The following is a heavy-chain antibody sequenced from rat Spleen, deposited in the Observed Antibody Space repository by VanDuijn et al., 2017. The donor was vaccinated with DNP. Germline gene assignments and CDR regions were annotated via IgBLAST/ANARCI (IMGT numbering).Heavy chain of an antibody. CDR3: XRWXXXFDX. CDR2: ISYSGST. Sequence: EVQLQESGSGLVKPSQSLSLTCSVTGSSITSNYWGWIRKFPGNKMEYIGHISYSGSTNYNPSLKSRISITRDTSKNHFFLHLNSVTTEDXXXYXXXRWXXXFDXXXQGVMVXVSS. CDR1: GSSITSNY. D-gene: IGHD1-12*02. J-gene: IGHJ2*01. V-gene: IGHV3-1*01.